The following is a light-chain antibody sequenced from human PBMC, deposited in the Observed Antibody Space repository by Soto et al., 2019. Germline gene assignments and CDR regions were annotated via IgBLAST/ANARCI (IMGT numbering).Light chain of an antibody. CDR3: QHYGSF. CDR1: QSLASEY. CDR2: GAS. V-gene: IGKV3-20*01. J-gene: IGKJ3*01. Sequence: IVLTQSPGTLSLSPGERATLSCRASQSLASEYLAWYQQRPGQAPRLLIHGASSRATGIPDRFSGSGSGKDFTLTISRLEPEDFAVYYRQHYGSFFGPGTTVDIK.